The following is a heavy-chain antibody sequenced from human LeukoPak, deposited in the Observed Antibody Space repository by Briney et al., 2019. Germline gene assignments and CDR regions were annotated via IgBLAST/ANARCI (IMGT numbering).Heavy chain of an antibody. CDR3: ARAAYYYGSGSGFNYYYMDV. D-gene: IGHD3-10*01. J-gene: IGHJ6*03. CDR1: GYTFTSYG. Sequence: ASVKVSCKASGYTFTSYGISWVRQAPGQGLEWMGWISVYNGNTNYAQKLQGRVTMTTDTSTSTAYMELRSLRSEDTAVYYCARAAYYYGSGSGFNYYYMDVWGKGTTVTVSS. V-gene: IGHV1-18*01. CDR2: ISVYNGNT.